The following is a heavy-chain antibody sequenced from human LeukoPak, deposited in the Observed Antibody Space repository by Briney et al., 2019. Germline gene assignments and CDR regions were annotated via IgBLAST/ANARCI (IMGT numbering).Heavy chain of an antibody. Sequence: GGSLRLSCAASGFTFSSYWMSWVRQAPGKGLEWVANIKQDGSEKYYVDSVKGRFTISRDNAKNSLYLQMNSLRAEDTAVYYCARDPHGQWLDPGPIDYWGQGTLVTVSS. CDR2: IKQDGSEK. CDR3: ARDPHGQWLDPGPIDY. V-gene: IGHV3-7*01. D-gene: IGHD6-19*01. J-gene: IGHJ4*02. CDR1: GFTFSSYW.